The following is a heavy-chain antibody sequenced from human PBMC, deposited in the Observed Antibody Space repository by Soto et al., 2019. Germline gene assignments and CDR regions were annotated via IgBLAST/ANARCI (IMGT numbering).Heavy chain of an antibody. CDR2: ISSNSAYI. CDR3: TRDASRDSSARGWFDP. Sequence: PEGSLRLSCAASGFTFRSFTMNWVRQAPGKGLEWVSTISSNSAYIYYTDALRGRFTISRDNAKNSLHLQMNSLRAEDTAVYYCTRDASRDSSARGWFDPWGPGTLV. D-gene: IGHD6-13*01. CDR1: GFTFRSFT. V-gene: IGHV3-21*01. J-gene: IGHJ5*02.